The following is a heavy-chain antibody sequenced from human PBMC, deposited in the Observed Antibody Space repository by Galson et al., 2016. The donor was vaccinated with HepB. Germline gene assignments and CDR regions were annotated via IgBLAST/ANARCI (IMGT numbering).Heavy chain of an antibody. V-gene: IGHV4-39*01. J-gene: IGHJ5*02. CDR1: GDSVSSPTYH. D-gene: IGHD2-8*01. CDR2: IYYAGHT. CDR3: ARHKTNGDWFDP. Sequence: ETLSLTCAVSGDSVSSPTYHWGWIRQPPGRGLEWIGTIYYAGHTYYSPSLRTRLMMSMDTSKNQLSLNLISVTAADTAVYFCARHKTNGDWFDPWGQGTLVTVSS.